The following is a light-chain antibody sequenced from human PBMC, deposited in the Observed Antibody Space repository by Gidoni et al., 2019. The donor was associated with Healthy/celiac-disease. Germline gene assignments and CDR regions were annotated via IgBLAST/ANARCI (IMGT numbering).Light chain of an antibody. CDR1: QGVRND. V-gene: IGKV1-17*01. Sequence: DIQMTQSPSSLSASVGDRVTITCRASQGVRNDVSWYQQIPGRAPKRLIYAASTLHSGVPSRFSGSGFGTEFTLTISRLQPEDFAIYYCLQHNTYPPSTFGQGTKLEIK. J-gene: IGKJ2*01. CDR3: LQHNTYPPST. CDR2: AAS.